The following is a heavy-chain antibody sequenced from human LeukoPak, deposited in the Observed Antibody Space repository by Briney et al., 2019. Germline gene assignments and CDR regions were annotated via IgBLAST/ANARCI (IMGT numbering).Heavy chain of an antibody. CDR2: TSTYNGNT. D-gene: IGHD2-2*02. CDR1: GYTFTSYG. CDR3: ARDSPDIVVVPAAIPDYYYYGMDV. Sequence: ASVKVSYKASGYTFTSYGISWVRQAPGQGLEWMGWTSTYNGNTNYAQKLQGRVTMTTATSTSTAYMELRSLRSDDTAVYYCARDSPDIVVVPAAIPDYYYYGMDVWGQGTTVTVSS. V-gene: IGHV1-18*01. J-gene: IGHJ6*02.